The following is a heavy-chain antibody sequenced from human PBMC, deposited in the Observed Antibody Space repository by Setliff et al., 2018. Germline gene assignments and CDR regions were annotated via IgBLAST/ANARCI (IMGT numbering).Heavy chain of an antibody. CDR2: TIPMFGTT. Sequence: SVKVTCKASGATFSSYGISWVRQAPGQGLEWMGGTIPMFGTTEYAQKFQGRLTIITDESTNTAFMQLSSLRSDDTAVYYCVREGVDSRSSTDYRYYMDVWGKGTTVTVSS. CDR1: GATFSSYG. J-gene: IGHJ6*03. V-gene: IGHV1-69*05. CDR3: VREGVDSRSSTDYRYYMDV. D-gene: IGHD3-22*01.